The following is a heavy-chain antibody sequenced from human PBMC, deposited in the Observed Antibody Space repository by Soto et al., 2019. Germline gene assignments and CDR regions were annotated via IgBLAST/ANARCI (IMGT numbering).Heavy chain of an antibody. D-gene: IGHD5-18*01. CDR3: AKDQPDTAIAGSFDY. Sequence: GGSLRLSCAASGFTFSSYGMHWVRQAPGKGLEWVAVISYDGSNKYYADSVKGRFTISRDNSKNTLYLQMNSLRAEDTAVYYCAKDQPDTAIAGSFDYWGQGTLVTVSS. V-gene: IGHV3-30*18. J-gene: IGHJ4*02. CDR2: ISYDGSNK. CDR1: GFTFSSYG.